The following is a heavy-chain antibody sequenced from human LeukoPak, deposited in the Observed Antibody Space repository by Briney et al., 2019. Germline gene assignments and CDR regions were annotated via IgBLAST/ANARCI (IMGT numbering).Heavy chain of an antibody. J-gene: IGHJ5*02. CDR3: ARAGRITMIVVVNNWFDP. Sequence: PSETLSLTCAVYGGSFSGYYWSWIRQPPGKGLEWIGEINHSGSTNYNPSLKSRVTISVDTSKNQFSLKLSSVTAADTAVYYCARAGRITMIVVVNNWFDPWGQGTLVTVSS. D-gene: IGHD3-22*01. CDR1: GGSFSGYY. V-gene: IGHV4-34*01. CDR2: INHSGST.